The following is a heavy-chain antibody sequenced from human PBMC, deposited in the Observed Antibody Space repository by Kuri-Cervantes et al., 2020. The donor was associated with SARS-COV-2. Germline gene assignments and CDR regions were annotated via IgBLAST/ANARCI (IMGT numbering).Heavy chain of an antibody. CDR2: ISSSSSYT. V-gene: IGHV3-11*06. CDR1: GFTFSDYY. D-gene: IGHD3-3*01. Sequence: GGSLRLSCAASGFTFSDYYMSWIRQAPGKGLEWVSYISSSSSYTNYADSVKGRFTISRDNAKNSLYLQMNSLRAEDTAVYYCARDLLNVWSGYYYYYGMDAWGQGTTVTVSS. J-gene: IGHJ6*02. CDR3: ARDLLNVWSGYYYYYGMDA.